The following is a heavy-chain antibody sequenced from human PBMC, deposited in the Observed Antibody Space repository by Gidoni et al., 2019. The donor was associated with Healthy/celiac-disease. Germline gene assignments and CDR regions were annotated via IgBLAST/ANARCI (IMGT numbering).Heavy chain of an antibody. J-gene: IGHJ4*02. D-gene: IGHD3-10*01. CDR3: ARGGDLGY. Sequence: QVQLQESGPGLVKPSETLSLTCTVSGGSISSYYWSWIRQPPGKGLEWIGYIYYSGSTNYNPSLKSRVTISVDTSKNQFSLKLSSVTAADTAVYYCARGGDLGYWGQGTLVTVSS. V-gene: IGHV4-59*01. CDR1: GGSISSYY. CDR2: IYYSGST.